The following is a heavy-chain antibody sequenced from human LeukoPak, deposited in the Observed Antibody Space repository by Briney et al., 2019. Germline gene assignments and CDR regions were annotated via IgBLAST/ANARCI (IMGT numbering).Heavy chain of an antibody. CDR3: AKGQTRPGYFDY. D-gene: IGHD6-6*01. Sequence: GGSLRLSCAASGFTFNNYVMCGVRPAPGKGGEWVAAIKGIGGRTHYRDSQKGGFTTSRDNTQKPLYLLINSLSAEDTPLYYCAKGQTRPGYFDYWGQGTLVTVSS. V-gene: IGHV3-23*01. CDR1: GFTFNNYV. J-gene: IGHJ4*02. CDR2: IKGIGGRT.